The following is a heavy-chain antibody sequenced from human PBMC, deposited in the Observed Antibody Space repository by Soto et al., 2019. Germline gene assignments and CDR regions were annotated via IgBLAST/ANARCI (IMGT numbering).Heavy chain of an antibody. CDR1: GYTFPSYY. J-gene: IGHJ6*02. CDR2: INRSTGST. Sequence: GASVKVSCKASGYTFPSYYIHWVRQAPGQGLEWMGVINRSTGSTTYGQKSQGRVTLTKDTSTTIVYMEMTSLRFEDTAVYYCATRGGRAMPGQYYYSGMDVWGQGTTVTVSS. D-gene: IGHD3-10*01. CDR3: ATRGGRAMPGQYYYSGMDV. V-gene: IGHV1-46*04.